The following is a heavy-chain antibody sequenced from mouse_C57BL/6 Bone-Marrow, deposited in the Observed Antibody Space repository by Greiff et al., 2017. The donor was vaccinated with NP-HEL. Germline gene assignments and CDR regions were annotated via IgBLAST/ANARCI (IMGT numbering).Heavy chain of an antibody. CDR2: IWSGGST. CDR1: GFSLTSYG. J-gene: IGHJ1*03. V-gene: IGHV2-2*01. Sequence: QVHVKQSGPGLVQPSQSLSITCTVSGFSLTSYGVHWVRQSPGKGLEWLGVIWSGGSTDYNAAFISRLSISKDNSKSQVFFKMNSLQADDTAIYYCARLRYFDVWGTGTTVTVSS. CDR3: ARLRYFDV.